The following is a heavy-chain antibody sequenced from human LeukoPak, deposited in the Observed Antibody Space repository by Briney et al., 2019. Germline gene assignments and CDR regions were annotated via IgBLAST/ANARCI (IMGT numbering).Heavy chain of an antibody. V-gene: IGHV6-1*01. CDR2: TYYRSKWFN. CDR1: GDSVSSNSAA. J-gene: IGHJ4*02. CDR3: ARYSSNFKFFDY. Sequence: SQTLSLTCAMSGDSVSSNSAAWIWIRQSPSRGLEWLGRTYYRSKWFNDYAVSVKGRITINPDTSKNQFSLQLNSVTPEDTAVYYCARYSSNFKFFDYWGQGTLVTVSS. D-gene: IGHD6-13*01.